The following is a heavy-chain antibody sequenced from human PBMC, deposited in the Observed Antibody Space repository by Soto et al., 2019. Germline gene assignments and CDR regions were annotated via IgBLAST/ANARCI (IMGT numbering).Heavy chain of an antibody. Sequence: GALVKVSCKASGYTFTSYAMHWVRQAPGQRLGWMGWINAGNGNTKYSQKFQGRVTITRDTSASTAYMELSSLRSEDTAVYYCARAPMVVAATHYYGMDVWGQGTTVTVSS. D-gene: IGHD2-15*01. CDR1: GYTFTSYA. V-gene: IGHV1-3*01. J-gene: IGHJ6*02. CDR3: ARAPMVVAATHYYGMDV. CDR2: INAGNGNT.